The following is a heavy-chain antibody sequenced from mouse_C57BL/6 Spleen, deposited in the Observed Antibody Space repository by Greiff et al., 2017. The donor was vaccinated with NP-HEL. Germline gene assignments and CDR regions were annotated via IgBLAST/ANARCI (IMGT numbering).Heavy chain of an antibody. CDR2: IYPGSGNT. CDR3: ARCGNYDYYAMDY. D-gene: IGHD2-1*01. V-gene: IGHV1-76*01. CDR1: GYTFTDYY. Sequence: QVQLQQSGAELVRPGASVKLSCKASGYTFTDYYINWVKQRPGQGLEWIARIYPGSGNTYYNEKFKGKATLTAEKSSSTAYMQLSSLTSEDSAVYFCARCGNYDYYAMDYWGQGTSVTVSS. J-gene: IGHJ4*01.